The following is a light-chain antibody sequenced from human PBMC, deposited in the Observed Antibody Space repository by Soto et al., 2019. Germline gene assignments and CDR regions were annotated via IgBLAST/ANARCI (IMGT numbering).Light chain of an antibody. CDR3: QQYGGSPYT. CDR2: VAA. V-gene: IGKV3-20*01. CDR1: QSVNSSF. Sequence: EIVLTQSPGTLSLSPGERATLSCRASQSVNSSFLAWYQQKPGQAPRLIIYVAASRATGFPGRFRGRGSGTDFTLTISNLEPEDFAGYYCQQYGGSPYTFGRGTKLEI. J-gene: IGKJ2*01.